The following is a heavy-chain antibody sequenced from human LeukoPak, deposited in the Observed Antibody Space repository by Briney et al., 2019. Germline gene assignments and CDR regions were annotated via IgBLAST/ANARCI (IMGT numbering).Heavy chain of an antibody. CDR2: IDWDDDK. J-gene: IGHJ3*02. D-gene: IGHD5-12*01. Sequence: RESGPALVKPTQTLTLTCTFSGFSLSTSGMCVSWIRQPPGKALEWLALIDWDDDKYYSTSLKTRLTISKDTSKNQVVLTMTNMDPVDTATYYCARKRGYSGYDDAFDIWGQGTMVTVSS. V-gene: IGHV2-70*01. CDR1: GFSLSTSGMC. CDR3: ARKRGYSGYDDAFDI.